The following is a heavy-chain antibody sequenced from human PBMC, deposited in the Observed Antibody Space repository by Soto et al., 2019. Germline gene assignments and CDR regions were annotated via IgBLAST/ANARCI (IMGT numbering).Heavy chain of an antibody. CDR3: AHAYGGTSWPNDAFDV. D-gene: IGHD2-2*01. CDR1: GFSLSAVGVG. CDR2: IYWDADQ. J-gene: IGHJ3*01. Sequence: QITLKESGPTLVKPTQTLTLTCTFSGFSLSAVGVGVGWIRQPPGKALEWLALIYWDADQRYSPSLKTRLTITKDTSKNQVVLTMTNMDPVDTATYYCAHAYGGTSWPNDAFDVWGQGTVVTVSS. V-gene: IGHV2-5*02.